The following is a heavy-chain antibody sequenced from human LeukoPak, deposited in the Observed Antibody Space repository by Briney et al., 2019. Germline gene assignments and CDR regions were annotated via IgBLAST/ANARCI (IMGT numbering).Heavy chain of an antibody. Sequence: PGGSLRLSCAASGFTFSSYGMHWVRQAPGKGLEWVAVISYDGSNKYYADSVKGRFTIFRDNSKNTLYLQMNTLRAEDTALYYCAKGSAAVRPYYFEYWGQGSLVTVSS. CDR1: GFTFSSYG. CDR2: ISYDGSNK. CDR3: AKGSAAVRPYYFEY. J-gene: IGHJ4*02. D-gene: IGHD6-6*01. V-gene: IGHV3-30*18.